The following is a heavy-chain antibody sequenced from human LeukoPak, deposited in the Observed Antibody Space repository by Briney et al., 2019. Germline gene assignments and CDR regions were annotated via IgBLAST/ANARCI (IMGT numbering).Heavy chain of an antibody. V-gene: IGHV3-23*01. Sequence: GGSLRLSCAASGFTFSSYAMSWVRQAPGKGLEWVSAISGSGGYTYYADSVKGRFTISRDNAKNSLYLQMNSLRAEDTAVYYCARDKGVAAAESYYYYYGIDVWGQGTTVTVSS. CDR3: ARDKGVAAAESYYYYYGIDV. D-gene: IGHD6-13*01. J-gene: IGHJ6*02. CDR1: GFTFSSYA. CDR2: ISGSGGYT.